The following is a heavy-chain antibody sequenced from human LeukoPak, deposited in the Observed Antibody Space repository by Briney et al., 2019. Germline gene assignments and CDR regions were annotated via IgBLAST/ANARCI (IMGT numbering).Heavy chain of an antibody. J-gene: IGHJ4*02. Sequence: GGSLRLSCVASRFTVSSNYMSWVRQAPGKGLEWVSGISGSGDNTYYADSVKGRFTISRGNSKNTLYVQVNSLGTEDTAAYYCAKGSYYDSSGSFYFDYWGQGTLVTVSS. CDR1: RFTVSSNY. V-gene: IGHV3-23*01. D-gene: IGHD3-22*01. CDR2: ISGSGDNT. CDR3: AKGSYYDSSGSFYFDY.